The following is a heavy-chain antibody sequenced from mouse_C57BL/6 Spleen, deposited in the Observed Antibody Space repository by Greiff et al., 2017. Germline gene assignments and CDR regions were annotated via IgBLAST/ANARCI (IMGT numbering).Heavy chain of an antibody. Sequence: VQLQESGAELVKPGASVKISCKASGYAFSSYWMNWVKQRPGKGLEWIGQIYPGDGDTNYNGKFKGKATLTADKSSSTAYMQLSSLTSEDSAVYFCARDYSNYFFAYWGQGTLVTVSA. J-gene: IGHJ3*01. D-gene: IGHD2-5*01. CDR1: GYAFSSYW. CDR3: ARDYSNYFFAY. CDR2: IYPGDGDT. V-gene: IGHV1-80*01.